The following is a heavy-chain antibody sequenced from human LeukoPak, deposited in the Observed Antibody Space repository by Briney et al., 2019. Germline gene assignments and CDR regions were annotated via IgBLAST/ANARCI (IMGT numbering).Heavy chain of an antibody. Sequence: ASVKVSCKASGYTFTSYGISWVRQAPGQGLEWMGWTSAYNGNTNYAQKLQGRVTMTTDTSTSTAYMGLRSLRSDDTAVYYCARGYYDILTGYYPLDYWGQGTLVTVSS. CDR3: ARGYYDILTGYYPLDY. V-gene: IGHV1-18*01. D-gene: IGHD3-9*01. CDR1: GYTFTSYG. CDR2: TSAYNGNT. J-gene: IGHJ4*02.